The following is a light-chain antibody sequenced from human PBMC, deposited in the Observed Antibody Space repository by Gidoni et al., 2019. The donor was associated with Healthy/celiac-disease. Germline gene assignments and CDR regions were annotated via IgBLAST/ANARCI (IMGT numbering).Light chain of an antibody. CDR2: GAS. CDR3: QQYGSSPQCS. Sequence: EIVLTQSPGTLSLSPGERSTLPCRASQSVSSSYLAWYQQKPGQAPRLLIYGASSRSTGIPDRFSGRGSGTDVTLTISRLEPEDFAVYYCQQYGSSPQCSFGQXTKLEIK. CDR1: QSVSSSY. J-gene: IGKJ2*04. V-gene: IGKV3-20*01.